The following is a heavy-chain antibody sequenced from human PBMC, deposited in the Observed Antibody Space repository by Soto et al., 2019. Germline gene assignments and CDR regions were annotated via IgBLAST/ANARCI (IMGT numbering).Heavy chain of an antibody. D-gene: IGHD5-12*01. CDR3: TISSGYDDYYFDY. J-gene: IGHJ4*02. CDR1: GYTFTSYD. CDR2: MNPNSGNT. Sequence: ASVKVSCKASGYTFTSYDISWVRQATGQGLEWMGWMNPNSGNTGYAQKFQGRVTMTRNTSISTAYMELSSLRSEDTAVYYCTISSGYDDYYFDYWGQGTLVTVSS. V-gene: IGHV1-8*01.